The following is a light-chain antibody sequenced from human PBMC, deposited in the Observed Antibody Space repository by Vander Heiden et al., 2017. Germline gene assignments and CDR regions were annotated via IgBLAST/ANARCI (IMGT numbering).Light chain of an antibody. V-gene: IGLV2-18*02. J-gene: IGLJ3*02. Sequence: QSALTQPPSASGSLGQSVTLSCTGTSSDVGSYNRVSWYQQSPGTAPKLMIYEVSDRPSGVPDRFSGSKSGNTASLTISGLQAEDEGDYYCSSYTSSTTWVFGGGTKLTVL. CDR1: SSDVGSYNR. CDR2: EVS. CDR3: SSYTSSTTWV.